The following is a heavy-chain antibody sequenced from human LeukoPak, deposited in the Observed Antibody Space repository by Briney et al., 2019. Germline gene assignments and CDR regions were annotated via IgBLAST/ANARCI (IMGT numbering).Heavy chain of an antibody. CDR2: IYHDGST. CDR3: ARDRGGYTYSHDY. D-gene: IGHD5-18*01. J-gene: IGHJ4*02. CDR1: GGSISSNNW. Sequence: PSETLSLTCAVSGGSISSNNWWIWVRQSPEKGLEWIGEIYHDGSTSYNPSLKSRVTISMDKSKNQLSLKLNFVTAADTAVYYCARDRGGYTYSHDYWGQGTLVTVSS. V-gene: IGHV4-4*02.